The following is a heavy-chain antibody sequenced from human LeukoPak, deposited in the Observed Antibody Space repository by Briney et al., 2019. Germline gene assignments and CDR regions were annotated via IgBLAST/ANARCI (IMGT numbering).Heavy chain of an antibody. CDR2: ISYNGNKK. V-gene: IGHV3-30*14. D-gene: IGHD4/OR15-4a*01. CDR1: GFTFVHYG. Sequence: AGGSLRLSCAASGFTFVHYGFHWVRQAPGKALEWVAFISYNGNKKYGDSVKGRFTISRDNSKNTLYLQMNSLRAEDTAVYYCARRAGAYSHPYDYWGQGTLVTVSS. CDR3: ARRAGAYSHPYDY. J-gene: IGHJ4*02.